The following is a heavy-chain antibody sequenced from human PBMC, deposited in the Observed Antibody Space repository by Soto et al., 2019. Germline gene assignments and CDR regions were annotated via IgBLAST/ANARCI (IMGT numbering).Heavy chain of an antibody. D-gene: IGHD3-9*01. CDR2: IYYSGST. Sequence: QVQLQESGPGLVKPSETLPLTCTVSGGSISSYYWSWIRQPPGKGLEWIGYIYYSGSTNYNPSLKSRVTISVATSKNQFSLKLSSVTAADTAVYYCARALILTGYYIHDAFDIWGQGTMVTVSS. CDR1: GGSISSYY. J-gene: IGHJ3*02. V-gene: IGHV4-59*01. CDR3: ARALILTGYYIHDAFDI.